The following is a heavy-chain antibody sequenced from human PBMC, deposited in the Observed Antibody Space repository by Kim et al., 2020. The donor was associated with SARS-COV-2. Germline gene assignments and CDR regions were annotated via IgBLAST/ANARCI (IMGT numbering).Heavy chain of an antibody. Sequence: GGSLRLSCAASGFTFSSYGMHWVRQAPGKGLEWVAVISYDGSNKYYADSVKGRFTISRDNSKNTLYLQMNSLRAEDTAVYYCARDGVIVVVPAAYYYFDYWGQGTLVTVSS. D-gene: IGHD2-2*01. CDR2: ISYDGSNK. CDR3: ARDGVIVVVPAAYYYFDY. J-gene: IGHJ4*02. V-gene: IGHV3-33*05. CDR1: GFTFSSYG.